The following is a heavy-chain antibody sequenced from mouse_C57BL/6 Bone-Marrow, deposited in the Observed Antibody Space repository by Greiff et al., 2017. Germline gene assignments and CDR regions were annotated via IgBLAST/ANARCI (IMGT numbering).Heavy chain of an antibody. J-gene: IGHJ2*01. CDR1: GYSITSGYY. CDR2: ISYDGSN. Sequence: DVKLQESGPGLVKPSQSLSLTCSVTGYSITSGYYWNWIRQFPGNKLERMGYISYDGSNNYNPSLKNRSSITRDTYKNQFFLKLNSVTTEDTATYYCARDRGGGLLYDYWGQGTTLTVSS. V-gene: IGHV3-6*01. D-gene: IGHD2-1*01. CDR3: ARDRGGGLLYDY.